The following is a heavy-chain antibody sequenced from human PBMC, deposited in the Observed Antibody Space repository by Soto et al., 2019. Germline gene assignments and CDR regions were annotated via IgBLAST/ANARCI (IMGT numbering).Heavy chain of an antibody. CDR2: ISSSSAYI. D-gene: IGHD3-16*01. CDR3: ARDGLTFGGD. V-gene: IGHV3-21*06. J-gene: IGHJ4*02. Sequence: EVHLVEAGGGLGKPGESLTLSCAASGFTFGSFTLNWVRQAPGKGLDWVSSISSSSAYIYYAESVKGRFTISRDNARSTLYMQMTSLRLDDTAVYFCARDGLTFGGDWGQGTLVAASS. CDR1: GFTFGSFT.